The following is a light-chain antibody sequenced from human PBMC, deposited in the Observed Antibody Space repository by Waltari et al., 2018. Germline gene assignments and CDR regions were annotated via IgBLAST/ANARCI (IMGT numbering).Light chain of an antibody. CDR2: GAS. V-gene: IGKV3-20*01. CDR3: QQYNSPTT. CDR1: QSVTTNY. Sequence: EIVLTQSPGTLSLSPGERATLSCRASQSVTTNYLAWYQQKPGQALRLLISGASSRATGIPDRFSGSGSGTDFTLTISRLEPEDFAVYYCQQYNSPTTFGQGTKVEIK. J-gene: IGKJ1*01.